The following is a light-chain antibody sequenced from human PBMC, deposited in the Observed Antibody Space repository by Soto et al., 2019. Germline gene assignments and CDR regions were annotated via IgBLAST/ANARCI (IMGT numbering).Light chain of an antibody. CDR1: QSVLYSSNNKNY. J-gene: IGKJ4*01. V-gene: IGKV4-1*01. CDR2: WAS. CDR3: QQYYTSPLT. Sequence: DIVIYQSPDCLAGSLSERVSVDCESRQSVLYSSNNKNYLAWYQQKPGQPPKLLIYWASTRESGVPDRFGGSGSGTDFTLTISSLQAEHVAVYYCQQYYTSPLTFGGGTKVDIK.